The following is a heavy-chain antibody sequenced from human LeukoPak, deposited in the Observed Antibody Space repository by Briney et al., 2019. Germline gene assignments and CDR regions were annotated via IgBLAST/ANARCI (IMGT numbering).Heavy chain of an antibody. V-gene: IGHV4-30-2*01. CDR2: IYHSGST. Sequence: SQTLSLTCAVSGGSISSGGYSWSWIRQPPGKGLEWIGYIYHSGSTYYNPSLKSRVTMSVDTSKNQFSLKLSSVTAADTAVYYCATHSDAAGFYYYYYMDVWGKGTTVTVSS. J-gene: IGHJ6*03. D-gene: IGHD3-10*01. CDR1: GGSISSGGYS. CDR3: ATHSDAAGFYYYYYMDV.